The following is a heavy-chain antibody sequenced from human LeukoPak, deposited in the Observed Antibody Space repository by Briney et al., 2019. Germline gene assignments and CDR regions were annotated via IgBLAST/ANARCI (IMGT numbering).Heavy chain of an antibody. V-gene: IGHV4-59*01. J-gene: IGHJ3*02. CDR3: VREGMATIFDAFDI. CDR2: IYYSGST. D-gene: IGHD5-24*01. CDR1: GGSISSYY. Sequence: SETLSLTCTVSGGSISSYYWSWIRQPPGKGLEWIGYIYYSGSTNYNPSLKSRVTISVDTSKNQFSLKLSSVTAADTAVYYCVREGMATIFDAFDIWGQGTMVTVSS.